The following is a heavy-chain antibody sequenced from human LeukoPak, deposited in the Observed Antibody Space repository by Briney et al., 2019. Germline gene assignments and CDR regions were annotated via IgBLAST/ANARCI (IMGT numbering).Heavy chain of an antibody. CDR1: GYTFTSYG. D-gene: IGHD3-22*01. V-gene: IGHV1-18*01. Sequence: AAVTVSCKASGYTFTSYGISWVRLAPAQGLEWVGWISAYNGDTRYAQKFQGRVTMTTDTSTRTSNMELRNLRSDDTAVYYWARALYSDSSGYYPGLDHWGQGTLVTVSS. CDR3: ARALYSDSSGYYPGLDH. CDR2: ISAYNGDT. J-gene: IGHJ4*02.